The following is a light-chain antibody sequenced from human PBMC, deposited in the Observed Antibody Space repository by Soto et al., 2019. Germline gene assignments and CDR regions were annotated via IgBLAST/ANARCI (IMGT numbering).Light chain of an antibody. V-gene: IGLV2-8*01. Sequence: QSALAQPPSASGSPGQSVTISRTGTSSDVGGYNFVSWYQQQPGKAPKLIIYEVTQRPSGVPDRFSGSKSGNTASLTVSGLQAEDEAEYYCSSYAGSNMGVFGTGTKVTVL. J-gene: IGLJ1*01. CDR3: SSYAGSNMGV. CDR2: EVT. CDR1: SSDVGGYNF.